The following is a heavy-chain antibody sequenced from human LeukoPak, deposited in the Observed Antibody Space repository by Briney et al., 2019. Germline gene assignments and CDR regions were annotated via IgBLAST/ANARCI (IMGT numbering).Heavy chain of an antibody. V-gene: IGHV3-30*18. CDR3: AKDRVSLIAVAGGGYFDL. D-gene: IGHD6-19*01. CDR1: RFPFCIYG. CDR2: ISYDGSNK. J-gene: IGHJ2*01. Sequence: GGSLTLPCAPSRFPFCIYGVLCVRHAPERGREWVAYISYDGSNKHYAASVKGRYTISRDKSKLTLYLQMNNLRPHDSVLFYCAKDRVSLIAVAGGGYFDLCGRG.